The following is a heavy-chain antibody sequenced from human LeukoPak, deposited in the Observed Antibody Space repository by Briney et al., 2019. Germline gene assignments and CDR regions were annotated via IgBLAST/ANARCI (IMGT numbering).Heavy chain of an antibody. V-gene: IGHV4-38-2*01. CDR2: IYHSGST. J-gene: IGHJ1*01. CDR1: GYSISSGYY. D-gene: IGHD6-13*01. CDR3: ATLAAAGDFQH. Sequence: SETLSLTCAVSGYSISSGYYWGWIRQPPGKGLEWIGSIYHSGSTYYNPSLKSRVTISVDTSKNQFSLKLSSVTAADTAVYYCATLAAAGDFQHWGQGTLVTASS.